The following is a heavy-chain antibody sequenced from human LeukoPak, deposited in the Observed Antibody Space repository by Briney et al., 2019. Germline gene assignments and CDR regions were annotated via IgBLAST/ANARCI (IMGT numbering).Heavy chain of an antibody. J-gene: IGHJ5*02. Sequence: PGGSLRLSCAASGFTFSSYAMSWVRQAPGKGLEWVSDISGSGGTTYYADSVKGRFTISRDNSKNTLYLQMNSLRAEDTAVYYCAKAYGYCSSTSCYTEGHWFDPWGQGTLVTVSS. D-gene: IGHD2-2*01. CDR3: AKAYGYCSSTSCYTEGHWFDP. V-gene: IGHV3-23*01. CDR1: GFTFSSYA. CDR2: ISGSGGTT.